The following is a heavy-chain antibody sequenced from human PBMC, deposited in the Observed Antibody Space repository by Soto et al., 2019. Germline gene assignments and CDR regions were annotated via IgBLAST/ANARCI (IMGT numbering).Heavy chain of an antibody. D-gene: IGHD2-2*01. J-gene: IGHJ6*02. Sequence: PSETLSLTCTVSGGSISSGDYYWNWIRQHPGKGLEWIGYIHYSGSTKSNPSLKSRVTISVDTSRNQVSLKLSSVTAADSAVYFCARARYQLLHPYYYGMDVWGQGTTVTVSS. CDR1: GGSISSGDYY. CDR2: IHYSGST. V-gene: IGHV4-61*08. CDR3: ARARYQLLHPYYYGMDV.